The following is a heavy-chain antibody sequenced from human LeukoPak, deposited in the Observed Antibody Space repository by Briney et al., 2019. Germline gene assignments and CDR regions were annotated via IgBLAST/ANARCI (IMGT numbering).Heavy chain of an antibody. CDR3: ARADFWSGYYVN. D-gene: IGHD3-3*01. CDR2: IKQDGSEQ. Sequence: GGSLRLSCVASGFTSSNYWMSWVRQAPGRGLEWVANIKQDGSEQYYVDSVKGRFTISRDNAKNSLYLQMNSLRAEDTAVYYCARADFWSGYYVNWGQGTLVTVSS. J-gene: IGHJ4*02. CDR1: GFTSSNYW. V-gene: IGHV3-7*01.